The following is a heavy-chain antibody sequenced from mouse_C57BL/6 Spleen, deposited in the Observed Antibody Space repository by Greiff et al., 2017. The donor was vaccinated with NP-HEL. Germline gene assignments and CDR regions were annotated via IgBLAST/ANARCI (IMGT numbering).Heavy chain of an antibody. J-gene: IGHJ4*01. CDR1: GYTFTDYN. Sequence: EVKLVESGPELVKPGASVKMSCKASGYTFTDYNMHWVKQSHGKSLEWIGYINPNNGGTSYNQKFKGKATLTVNKSSSTAYMELRSLTSEDSAVYYCARNPLPFYGSSPYAMDYWGQGTSVTVSS. CDR3: ARNPLPFYGSSPYAMDY. V-gene: IGHV1-22*01. CDR2: INPNNGGT. D-gene: IGHD1-1*01.